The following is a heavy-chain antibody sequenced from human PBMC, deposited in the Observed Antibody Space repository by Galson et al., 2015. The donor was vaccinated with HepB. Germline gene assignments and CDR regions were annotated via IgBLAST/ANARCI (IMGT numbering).Heavy chain of an antibody. CDR2: IFHSGDT. CDR3: AATYTNGQSPEAFET. V-gene: IGHV4-4*02. CDR1: GGSISSRNW. J-gene: IGHJ3*02. Sequence: ETISPTCAVSGGSISSRNWWDWDRQSPGKGLEWIVAIFHSGDTNYNPALRSRATMSIDTSKNQFSLRLTSVTAADAAVYYCAATYTNGQSPEAFETWGQGTVITVSS. D-gene: IGHD2-8*01.